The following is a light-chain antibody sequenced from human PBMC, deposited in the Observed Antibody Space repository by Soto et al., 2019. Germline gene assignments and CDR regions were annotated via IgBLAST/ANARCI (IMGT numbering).Light chain of an antibody. J-gene: IGKJ4*01. Sequence: EIVLTQSPGTLSLSKGERATLSCRASQSVSSSYLAWYQHKPGQTPRLLIYDTSTRATGVPTRFSSSRSGAEFTLTINSLQSEDFAVYYCQPYNNWPLTFGGGTKVDIK. V-gene: IGKV3-15*01. CDR3: QPYNNWPLT. CDR2: DTS. CDR1: QSVSSSY.